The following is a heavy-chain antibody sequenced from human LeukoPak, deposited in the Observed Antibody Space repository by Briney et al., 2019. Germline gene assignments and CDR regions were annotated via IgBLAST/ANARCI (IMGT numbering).Heavy chain of an antibody. D-gene: IGHD2-2*01. J-gene: IGHJ6*02. Sequence: SETLSLTCAVYGGSFSGYYWSWIRQPPGKGLEWIGEINHSGSTNYNPSLKSRVTISVDTSKNQFSLKLSSVTAADTAVYYCARGGYCSSTSCPNRTYYYGMDVWGQGSTVTVSS. CDR2: INHSGST. CDR3: ARGGYCSSTSCPNRTYYYGMDV. CDR1: GGSFSGYY. V-gene: IGHV4-34*01.